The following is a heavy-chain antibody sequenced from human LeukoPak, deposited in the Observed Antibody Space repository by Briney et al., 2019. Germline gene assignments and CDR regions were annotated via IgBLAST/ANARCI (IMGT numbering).Heavy chain of an antibody. V-gene: IGHV3-30*03. CDR3: ASGLQQLATFDAFDV. Sequence: GGSLRLSCAVSGFTFSNYGMHWVRQAPGKGLEWVAVISYDGSNKYYADSVKGRFTISRDNSKNALYLQINNLRAEYTAVYYCASGLQQLATFDAFDVWGQGTLVTVSS. CDR2: ISYDGSNK. CDR1: GFTFSNYG. J-gene: IGHJ3*01. D-gene: IGHD4-11*01.